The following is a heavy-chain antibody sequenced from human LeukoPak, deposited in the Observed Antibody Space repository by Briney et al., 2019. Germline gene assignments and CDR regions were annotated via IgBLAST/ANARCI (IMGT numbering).Heavy chain of an antibody. CDR3: ARDTGRARRAFDI. D-gene: IGHD1-1*01. Sequence: SETLSLTCTVSGGSISSSNYYWGWIRQPPGKGLEWIGSIYYSGSTYYNPSLKSRVTISVDTSKNQFSLKLSSVTAADTAVYYCARDTGRARRAFDIWGQGTMVTVSS. J-gene: IGHJ3*02. CDR1: GGSISSSNYY. CDR2: IYYSGST. V-gene: IGHV4-39*07.